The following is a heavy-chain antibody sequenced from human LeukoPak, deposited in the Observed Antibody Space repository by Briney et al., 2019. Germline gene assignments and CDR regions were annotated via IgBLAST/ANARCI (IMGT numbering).Heavy chain of an antibody. CDR3: ARVAAADHSHDY. D-gene: IGHD6-13*01. CDR2: INPSGGST. CDR1: GYTFTSYY. Sequence: ASVTVSCKASGYTFTSYYMHWVRQAPGQGLEWMGIINPSGGSTSYAQKFQGRVTMTRDMSTSTVYMELSSLRSEDTAVYYCARVAAADHSHDYWGQGTLVTVSS. J-gene: IGHJ4*02. V-gene: IGHV1-46*01.